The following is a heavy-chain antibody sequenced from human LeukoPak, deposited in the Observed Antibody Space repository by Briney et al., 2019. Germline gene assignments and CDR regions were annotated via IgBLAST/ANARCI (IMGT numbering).Heavy chain of an antibody. Sequence: NSGGSLRFSCAASGFTFSSYSMNWVRQAPGKGLEWVSSISSSSSYIYYADSVKGRFTISRDNAKNSLYLQMNSLRAEDTAVYYCARGLSSRFDYWGQGTLVTVSS. CDR3: ARGLSSRFDY. D-gene: IGHD6-13*01. CDR2: ISSSSSYI. CDR1: GFTFSSYS. J-gene: IGHJ4*02. V-gene: IGHV3-21*01.